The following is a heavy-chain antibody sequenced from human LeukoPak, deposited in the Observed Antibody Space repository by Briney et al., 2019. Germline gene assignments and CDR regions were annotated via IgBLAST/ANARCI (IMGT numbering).Heavy chain of an antibody. D-gene: IGHD2/OR15-2a*01. CDR2: INLNTGGT. V-gene: IGHV1-2*04. CDR3: ARGSTTTHYYYNMDV. Sequence: ASVKLSCTASGYTFTGYYMNWVRQAPGQGLEWISWINLNTGGTKNAQKFQGWVTMTRDTSISPVYMELSRLTADDTAVYYCARGSTTTHYYYNMDVWGQGTTVTVSS. J-gene: IGHJ6*02. CDR1: GYTFTGYY.